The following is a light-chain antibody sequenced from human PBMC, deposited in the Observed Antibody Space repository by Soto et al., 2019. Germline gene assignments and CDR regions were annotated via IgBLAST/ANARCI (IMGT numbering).Light chain of an antibody. J-gene: IGKJ1*01. CDR1: QSVRSSH. V-gene: IGKV3-20*01. CDR2: GTS. Sequence: EIVLTQSPGTLSLSPGERATLSCRASQSVRSSHLAWYRQKPGQAPRLLIYGTSSRATGIPDRFSGSGSGTDFTLTISRLEPEDFATYYCQQYHSYRTFGQGTKVEIK. CDR3: QQYHSYRT.